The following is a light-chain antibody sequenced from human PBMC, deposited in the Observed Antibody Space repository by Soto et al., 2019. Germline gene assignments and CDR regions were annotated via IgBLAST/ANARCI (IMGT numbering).Light chain of an antibody. CDR3: QQRSNWPPTLT. V-gene: IGKV3-11*01. CDR1: QSVGSD. J-gene: IGKJ1*01. Sequence: EVVLTQSPATLSLSPGARATLSCRASQSVGSDLAWYQHKPGQPPRLLIYDASNRATGIPARFSGSGSGTDFTLTISSLEPEDFAVYYCQQRSNWPPTLTFGQGTKVEIK. CDR2: DAS.